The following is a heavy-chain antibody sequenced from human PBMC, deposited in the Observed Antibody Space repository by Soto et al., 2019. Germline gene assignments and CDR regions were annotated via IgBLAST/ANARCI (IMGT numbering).Heavy chain of an antibody. J-gene: IGHJ4*02. V-gene: IGHV4-59*01. CDR1: GGSLSSYY. CDR2: IYYSGST. CDR3: ARDSDDSSGYLDY. Sequence: SETLSLTCTVSGGSLSSYYWSWIRQPPGKGLEWIGYIYYSGSTNYNPSLKSRVTISVDTSKNQFSLKLSSVTAADTAVYYCARDSDDSSGYLDYWGQGTLVNVSS. D-gene: IGHD3-22*01.